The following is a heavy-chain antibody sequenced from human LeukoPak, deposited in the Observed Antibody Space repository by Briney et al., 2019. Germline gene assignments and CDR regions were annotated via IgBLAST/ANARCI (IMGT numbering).Heavy chain of an antibody. Sequence: GGSLRLSCAASGFTFSAYWMSWVRQAPGKGLEWLANIKQDGSDKQYVDSVKGRFAISRDNAKTSVYLQMNSLRAEDTAVYYCVSTIRSPPFDNWGQGTLVTVSS. CDR3: VSTIRSPPFDN. D-gene: IGHD5-24*01. CDR1: GFTFSAYW. J-gene: IGHJ4*02. V-gene: IGHV3-7*01. CDR2: IKQDGSDK.